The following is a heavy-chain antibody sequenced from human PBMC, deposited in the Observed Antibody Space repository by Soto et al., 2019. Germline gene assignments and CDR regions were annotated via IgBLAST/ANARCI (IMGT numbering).Heavy chain of an antibody. CDR2: IIPVYGTP. D-gene: IGHD2-15*01. CDR1: GGTFNKYA. V-gene: IGHV1-69*01. Sequence: QVQLEQSGAEVKKPGPSLKVSCKATGGTFNKYAISWVRQAPGQGLGWMAGIIPVYGTPNYAQRFQDRVTIIADESTTTAYMEVNSLTSEDTAIYYCSIVTAYGMDVWGPGTTVIVSS. CDR3: SIVTAYGMDV. J-gene: IGHJ6*02.